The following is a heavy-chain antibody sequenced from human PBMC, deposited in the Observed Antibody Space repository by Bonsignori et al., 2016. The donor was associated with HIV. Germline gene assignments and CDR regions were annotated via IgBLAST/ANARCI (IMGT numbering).Heavy chain of an antibody. CDR3: ATTPYYDFWSGYPPFDY. Sequence: WVRQAPGQGLEWMGGFDPEDGETIYAQKFQGRVTMTEDTSTDTAYMELSSLRSEDTAVYYCATTPYYDFWSGYPPFDYWDQGTLVTVSS. CDR2: FDPEDGET. J-gene: IGHJ4*02. D-gene: IGHD3-3*01. V-gene: IGHV1-24*01.